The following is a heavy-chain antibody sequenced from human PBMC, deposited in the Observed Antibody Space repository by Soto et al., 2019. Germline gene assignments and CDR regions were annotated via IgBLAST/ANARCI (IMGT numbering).Heavy chain of an antibody. Sequence: QVQLVQSGAEEKKPGASVKVSCKASGYTFTSYAMHWVRQAPGQRLEWMGWINAGNGNTKYSQKFQGRVTITRDTSASTAYVELSSLRSEDTAVYCCARSHTFGGFDLWGQGTMVTVSS. CDR3: ARSHTFGGFDL. V-gene: IGHV1-3*05. D-gene: IGHD3-16*01. J-gene: IGHJ3*01. CDR2: INAGNGNT. CDR1: GYTFTSYA.